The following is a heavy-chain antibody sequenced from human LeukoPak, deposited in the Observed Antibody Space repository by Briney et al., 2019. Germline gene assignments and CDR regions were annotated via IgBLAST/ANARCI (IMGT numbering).Heavy chain of an antibody. CDR3: AKGSTWSSRYFDY. Sequence: PGGSLRLSCAASGFTFSSCWMHWVRQTPGKGLVWVSRINNDGSGTSYADSVKDRFTISRDNAKNILFLQMNSLRAEDTAVYYCAKGSTWSSRYFDYWGQGTLVTVSS. V-gene: IGHV3-74*01. D-gene: IGHD6-13*01. CDR1: GFTFSSCW. J-gene: IGHJ4*02. CDR2: INNDGSGT.